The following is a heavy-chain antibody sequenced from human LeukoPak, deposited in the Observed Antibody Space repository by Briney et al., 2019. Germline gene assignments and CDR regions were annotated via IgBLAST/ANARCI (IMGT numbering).Heavy chain of an antibody. Sequence: GGSLRLSCAASGFTFSNYWMSWLRQAPGKGLEWVANIKQDGSEKYYVDSVKGRLTISRDNAKNSLYLQMNSLRAEDTAVYYCAREISSWYRTEGRFDPWGQGTLVTVSS. CDR3: AREISSWYRTEGRFDP. CDR2: IKQDGSEK. V-gene: IGHV3-7*01. D-gene: IGHD6-13*01. CDR1: GFTFSNYW. J-gene: IGHJ5*02.